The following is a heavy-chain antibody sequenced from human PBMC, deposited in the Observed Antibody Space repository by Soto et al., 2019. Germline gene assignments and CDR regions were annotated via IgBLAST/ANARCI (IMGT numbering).Heavy chain of an antibody. V-gene: IGHV3-33*01. D-gene: IGHD3-10*01. J-gene: IGHJ4*02. CDR3: ARGGQLADSLWFGELEPPDY. CDR1: GFTFSSYG. Sequence: GGSLRLSCAASGFTFSSYGMHWVRQAPGKGLEWVAVIWYDGSNKYYADSVKGRFTISRDNSKNTLYLQMNSLRAEDTAVYYCARGGQLADSLWFGELEPPDYWGQGTLVTVSS. CDR2: IWYDGSNK.